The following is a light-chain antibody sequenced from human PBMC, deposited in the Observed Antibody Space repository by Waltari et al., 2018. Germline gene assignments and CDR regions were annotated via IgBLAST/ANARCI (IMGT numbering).Light chain of an antibody. V-gene: IGKV3-20*01. CDR1: HRLTKGY. J-gene: IGKJ2*01. CDR2: GAS. Sequence: ELTQSPGTLSLSPGERATLSCRSSHRLTKGYLAWYQQKPGQAPRLLIYGASSRAAGIPDRFSGSGSGTDFTITISRLEPDDSAVYYCQQYGSSILYTFGQGTKLEIK. CDR3: QQYGSSILYT.